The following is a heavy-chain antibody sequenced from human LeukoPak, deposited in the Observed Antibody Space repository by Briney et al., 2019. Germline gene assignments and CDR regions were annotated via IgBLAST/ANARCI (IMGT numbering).Heavy chain of an antibody. Sequence: PGGSLRLSCAASGFTFSKYWVLWVRQAPGKGLESVSRINTDGTVTTYADSVKGRFTVPRHNADNTMSPQMNRVSGEDTCVFYFEIKQWLAPPPDSWGQGTPVTVSS. CDR1: GFTFSKYW. D-gene: IGHD6-19*01. V-gene: IGHV3-74*01. CDR3: EIKQWLAPPPDS. J-gene: IGHJ4*02. CDR2: INTDGTVT.